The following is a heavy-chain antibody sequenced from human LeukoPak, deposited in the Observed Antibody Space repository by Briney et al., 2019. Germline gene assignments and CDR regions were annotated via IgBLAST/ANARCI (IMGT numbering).Heavy chain of an antibody. CDR3: ARDLPPSYYYDSTTPDY. J-gene: IGHJ4*02. V-gene: IGHV1-18*01. CDR2: ISAYNGNT. D-gene: IGHD3-22*01. Sequence: ASVKVSCKASGYTFTSYGISWVRQAPGQGLEWMGWISAYNGNTNYAQKLQGRVTMTTDTSTSTAYMELRSLRSDDTAVYYCARDLPPSYYYDSTTPDYWGQGTLVTVSS. CDR1: GYTFTSYG.